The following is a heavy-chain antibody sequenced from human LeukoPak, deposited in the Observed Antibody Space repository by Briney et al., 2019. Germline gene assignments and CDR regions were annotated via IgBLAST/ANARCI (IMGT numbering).Heavy chain of an antibody. Sequence: SETPSPTCAVYGGSSTGYYWGGIRHPPPRGLEWVGEINHPVSTNYNPSLKSRVTISVDTSKNQFSLKLSSVTAADTAVCYCARRPQNRYNWNDRSSGWFDPWGQGTLVTVSS. V-gene: IGHV4-34*01. CDR3: ARRPQNRYNWNDRSSGWFDP. CDR1: GGSSTGYY. CDR2: INHPVST. D-gene: IGHD1-1*01. J-gene: IGHJ5*02.